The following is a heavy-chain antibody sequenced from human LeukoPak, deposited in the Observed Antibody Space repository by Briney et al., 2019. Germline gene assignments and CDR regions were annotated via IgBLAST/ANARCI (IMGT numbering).Heavy chain of an antibody. CDR1: GFTFTSYA. V-gene: IGHV3-23*01. Sequence: GGSLRLSCAASGFTFTSYAMSWVRQATGKGLEWVSAISGSGGSTYYADSVKGRFTISRDNSKNTLYLQMNILRAEDTAVYYCAKDPGCSYGEVDYWGQGTLVTVSS. J-gene: IGHJ4*02. D-gene: IGHD5-18*01. CDR2: ISGSGGST. CDR3: AKDPGCSYGEVDY.